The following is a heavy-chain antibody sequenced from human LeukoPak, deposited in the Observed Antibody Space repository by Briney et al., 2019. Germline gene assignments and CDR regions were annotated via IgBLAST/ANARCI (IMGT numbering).Heavy chain of an antibody. CDR1: GYTFTSYD. CDR3: ARGSPNYYGSGSYEASGP. J-gene: IGHJ5*02. V-gene: IGHV1-8*01. CDR2: MNPNSGNT. Sequence: GASVKVSCKASGYTFTSYDINWVRQATGQGLEWMGWMNPNSGNTGYAQKFQGRVTMTRNTSISTAYMELSSLRSEDTTVHYCARGSPNYYGSGSYEASGPWGQGTLVTVSS. D-gene: IGHD3-10*01.